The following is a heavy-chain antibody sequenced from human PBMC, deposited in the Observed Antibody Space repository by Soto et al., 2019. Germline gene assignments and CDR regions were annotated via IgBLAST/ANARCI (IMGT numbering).Heavy chain of an antibody. V-gene: IGHV1-69*01. D-gene: IGHD6-19*01. CDR2: IIPIFGTA. J-gene: IGHJ6*02. CDR3: ASRKGMRDKEQWLPIYYYYGMDV. Sequence: QVQLVQSGAEVKKPGSSVKVSCKASGGTFSSYAISWVRQAPGQGLEWMGGIIPIFGTANYAQKFQGRVTITADESTSTAYMELSSLRSEDTAVYYCASRKGMRDKEQWLPIYYYYGMDVWGQGTTVTVSS. CDR1: GGTFSSYA.